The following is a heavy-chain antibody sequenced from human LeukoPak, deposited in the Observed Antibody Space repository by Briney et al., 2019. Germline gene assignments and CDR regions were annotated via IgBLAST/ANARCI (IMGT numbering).Heavy chain of an antibody. D-gene: IGHD6-19*01. CDR1: GYTFTGYY. CDR2: INPNSGGT. J-gene: IGHJ4*02. V-gene: IGHV1-2*02. CDR3: ARVLFYSSGNKSNRVDY. Sequence: ASVKVSCKASGYTFTGYYMYWVRQAPGQGLEWMGWINPNSGGTNYAQKFQGRVTMTRDTSIRTAYMELSRLRSDDTAVYYCARVLFYSSGNKSNRVDYWGQGTLVTVSS.